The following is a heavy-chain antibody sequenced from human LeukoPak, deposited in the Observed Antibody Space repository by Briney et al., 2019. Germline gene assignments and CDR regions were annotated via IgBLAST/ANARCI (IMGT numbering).Heavy chain of an antibody. V-gene: IGHV3-9*01. CDR1: GFTFRHYG. Sequence: GGSLRLSCVASGFTFRHYGMHWVRQAPGKGLEWVSGINWSSADKNYADSVKGRFTIPRDDAKNSLYLQMNSLRAEDTAVYYCARAPPAGPYYYYYYGMDVWGQGTTVTVSS. J-gene: IGHJ6*02. D-gene: IGHD6-13*01. CDR3: ARAPPAGPYYYYYYGMDV. CDR2: INWSSADK.